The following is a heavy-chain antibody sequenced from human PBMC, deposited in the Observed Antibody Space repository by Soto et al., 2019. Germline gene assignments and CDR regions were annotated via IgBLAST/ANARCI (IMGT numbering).Heavy chain of an antibody. CDR2: IKSRTNGGTT. V-gene: IGHV3-15*01. Sequence: EVQLVESGGGLIKPGGSLRLSCAASGFTFSNAWMSWVRQAPGKGLEWVGRIKSRTNGGTTDYTAPVKGRFTISRDDSKGTLYLQMNSLRNEDTAVSYCTTDDPINRSWGQGTLVTVSS. J-gene: IGHJ5*02. CDR3: TTDDPINRS. CDR1: GFTFSNAW.